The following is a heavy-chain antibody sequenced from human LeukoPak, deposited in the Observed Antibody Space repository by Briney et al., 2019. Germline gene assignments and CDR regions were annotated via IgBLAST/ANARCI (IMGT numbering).Heavy chain of an antibody. CDR1: GYTFTGYY. CDR3: RTDRYGDYGDYIDY. D-gene: IGHD4-17*01. Sequence: ASVKVPCKASGYTFTGYYMHWVRQAPGQGLEWMGWINPNSGGTNYAQKFQGRVTMTRDTSISTAYMELSRLRSGDTAVYYCRTDRYGDYGDYIDYWGQGTLVTVSS. J-gene: IGHJ4*02. V-gene: IGHV1-2*02. CDR2: INPNSGGT.